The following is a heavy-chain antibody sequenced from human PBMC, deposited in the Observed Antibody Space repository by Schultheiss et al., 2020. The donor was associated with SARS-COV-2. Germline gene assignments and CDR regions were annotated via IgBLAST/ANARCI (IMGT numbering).Heavy chain of an antibody. CDR2: LNGAGTDP. J-gene: IGHJ2*01. D-gene: IGHD4-17*01. CDR3: ARANGDYSPAWWYFDL. CDR1: GFRFSNYW. V-gene: IGHV3-74*01. Sequence: GGSLRLSCAASGFRFSNYWMHWVRLAPGKGLVWVSRLNGAGTDPYYADSLKGRFTISRDNAKNSLYLQMNSLRAEDTAVYYCARANGDYSPAWWYFDLWGRGTLVTVSS.